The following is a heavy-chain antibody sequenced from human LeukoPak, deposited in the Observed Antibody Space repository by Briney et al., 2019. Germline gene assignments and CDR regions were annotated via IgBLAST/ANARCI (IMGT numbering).Heavy chain of an antibody. CDR3: ARGSYTSTWF. D-gene: IGHD6-13*01. Sequence: SETLSLTCTVSGGSISSYYWSWIRQSPSRGLEWLGRTYYRSKWYTEYAVSVKSRITINPDTSKNQFSLQLNSVTPEDTAVYYCARGSYTSTWFWGQGTLVTVSS. CDR1: GGSISSYY. V-gene: IGHV6-1*01. J-gene: IGHJ4*02. CDR2: TYYRSKWYT.